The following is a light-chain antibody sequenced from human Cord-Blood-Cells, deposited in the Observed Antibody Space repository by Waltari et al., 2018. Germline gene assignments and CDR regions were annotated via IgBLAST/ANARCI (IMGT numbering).Light chain of an antibody. Sequence: QSVLTQPPSASGTPGQRVTISCSGSSSNIGSNYVYWYQQLPGTAPNLLIYRNKQRPSGVRDRFSGSKSGTSASLAISGLRSEDEADYYCAAWDDSLSGVVFGGGTKLTVL. CDR3: AAWDDSLSGVV. CDR1: SSNIGSNY. J-gene: IGLJ2*01. V-gene: IGLV1-47*01. CDR2: RNK.